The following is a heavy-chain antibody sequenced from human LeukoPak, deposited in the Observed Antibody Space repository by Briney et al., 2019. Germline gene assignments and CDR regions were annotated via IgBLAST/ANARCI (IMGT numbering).Heavy chain of an antibody. V-gene: IGHV4-59*01. CDR2: IYYSGST. Sequence: SETLSLTCTVSGGSISSYYWSWIRQPAGKGLEWIGYIYYSGSTNYNPSLKSRVTISVDTSKNQFSLKLSSVTAADTAVYYCARVLTIFGVVTKALDYWGQGTLVTVSS. J-gene: IGHJ4*02. CDR3: ARVLTIFGVVTKALDY. D-gene: IGHD3-3*01. CDR1: GGSISSYY.